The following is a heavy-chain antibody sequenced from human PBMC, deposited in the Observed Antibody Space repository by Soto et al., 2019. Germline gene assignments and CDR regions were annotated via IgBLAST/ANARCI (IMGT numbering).Heavy chain of an antibody. Sequence: PSETLSLTCTVSGGSISNYYWSWIRQPPGKELEWIGYIYNSGSTHYNPSLKSRVTISADTSKNQFSLKLTSVTAADTAVYFCERHSISLLLSDYWGQGSVVTVAS. V-gene: IGHV4-59*08. CDR2: IYNSGST. D-gene: IGHD3-22*01. CDR3: ERHSISLLLSDY. CDR1: GGSISNYY. J-gene: IGHJ4*02.